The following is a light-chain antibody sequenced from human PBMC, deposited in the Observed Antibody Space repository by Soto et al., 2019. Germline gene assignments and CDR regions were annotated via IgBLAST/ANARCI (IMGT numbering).Light chain of an antibody. CDR2: DAS. J-gene: IGKJ5*01. Sequence: EIVMTQSPVTLSLSPGERATLSCRASQSVSNNYLAWYQQKPGQAPRLLIYDASSRATGIPDRFSGSGSGTDFTLTISRLEPEDFAVYYCQQYGSSPITFGQGTRLEIK. CDR1: QSVSNNY. CDR3: QQYGSSPIT. V-gene: IGKV3-20*01.